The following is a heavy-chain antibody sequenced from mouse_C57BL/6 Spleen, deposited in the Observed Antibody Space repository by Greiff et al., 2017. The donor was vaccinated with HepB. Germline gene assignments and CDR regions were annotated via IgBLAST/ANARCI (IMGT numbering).Heavy chain of an antibody. CDR3: ARDYYGSSSGYFDV. J-gene: IGHJ1*03. D-gene: IGHD1-1*01. CDR2: ISYDGSN. V-gene: IGHV3-6*01. CDR1: GYSITSGYY. Sequence: EVQLQQSGPGLVKPSQSLSLTCSVTGYSITSGYYWNWIRQFPGNKLEWMGYISYDGSNNYNPSLKNRISITRDTSKNQFFLKLNSVTTEDTATYYCARDYYGSSSGYFDVWGTGTTVTVSS.